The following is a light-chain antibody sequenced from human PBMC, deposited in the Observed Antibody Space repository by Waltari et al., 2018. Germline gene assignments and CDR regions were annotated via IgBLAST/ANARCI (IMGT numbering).Light chain of an antibody. CDR1: DSTITPFG. CDR2: ENT. J-gene: IGLJ3*02. Sequence: QSVLTHAPPVSGAPGQTVTTPCTGGDSTITPFGVHCYQHLPGRVPNILNYENTNRPSGVPGRFSGSKSGTSASLAIEGLQPEDEGDYYCQSYDNSLRGSVLFGGGTKVTV. V-gene: IGLV1-40*01. CDR3: QSYDNSLRGSVL.